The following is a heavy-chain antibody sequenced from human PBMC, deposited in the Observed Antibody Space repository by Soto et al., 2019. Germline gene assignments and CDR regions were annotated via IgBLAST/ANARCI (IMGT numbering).Heavy chain of an antibody. Sequence: PGGSLRLSCAASGFTFSSYGMHWVRQAPGKGLEWVAVISYDGSNKYYADSVKGRFTISRDNSKNTLYLQMNSLRAEDTAVYYCARDMAMVPYYGMDVWGQGTTVTVSS. CDR1: GFTFSSYG. CDR2: ISYDGSNK. CDR3: ARDMAMVPYYGMDV. V-gene: IGHV3-30*03. J-gene: IGHJ6*02. D-gene: IGHD2-8*01.